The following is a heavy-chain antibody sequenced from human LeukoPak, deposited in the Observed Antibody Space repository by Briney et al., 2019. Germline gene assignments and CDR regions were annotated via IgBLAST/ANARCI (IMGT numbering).Heavy chain of an antibody. CDR2: INPSGGST. V-gene: IGHV1-46*01. CDR3: ASPNPEGHAAHSSGWDFDY. CDR1: GYTFTSYY. Sequence: ASVKVSCKASGYTFTSYYMHWVRQAPGQGLEWMGIINPSGGSTSYAQKFQGRVTMTRDTSTSTVYMELSSLGSEDTAVYYCASPNPEGHAAHSSGWDFDYWGQGTLVTVSS. D-gene: IGHD6-19*01. J-gene: IGHJ4*02.